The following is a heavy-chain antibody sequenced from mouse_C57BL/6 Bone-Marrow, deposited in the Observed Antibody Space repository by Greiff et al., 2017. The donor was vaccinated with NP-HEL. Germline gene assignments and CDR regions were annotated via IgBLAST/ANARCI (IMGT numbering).Heavy chain of an antibody. CDR1: GYTFTDYY. V-gene: IGHV1-19*01. Sequence: EVQLQQSGPVLVKPGASVKMSCKASGYTFTDYYMNWVKQSHGKSLEWIGVINPYNGGTSYNQKFKGKATLTVDKSSSTAYMELNSLTSEDSAVYYCASLIYYDYDEEGFAYWGQGTLVTVSA. D-gene: IGHD2-4*01. J-gene: IGHJ3*01. CDR3: ASLIYYDYDEEGFAY. CDR2: INPYNGGT.